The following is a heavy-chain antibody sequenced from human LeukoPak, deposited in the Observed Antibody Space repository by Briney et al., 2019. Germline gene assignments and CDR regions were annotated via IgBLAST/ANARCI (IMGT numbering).Heavy chain of an antibody. Sequence: SVKVSCKASGGTFSSYAISWMRQAPGQGLEWMGGIIPIFGTANYAQKFQGRVTITADESTSTAYMELSSLRSEDTAVYYCARCGRSWELPPIFDYWGQGTLVTVSS. V-gene: IGHV1-69*13. J-gene: IGHJ4*02. D-gene: IGHD1-26*01. CDR2: IIPIFGTA. CDR1: GGTFSSYA. CDR3: ARCGRSWELPPIFDY.